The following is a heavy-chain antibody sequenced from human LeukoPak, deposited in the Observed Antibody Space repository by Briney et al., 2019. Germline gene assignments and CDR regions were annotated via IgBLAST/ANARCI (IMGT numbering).Heavy chain of an antibody. D-gene: IGHD4-17*01. J-gene: IGHJ4*02. V-gene: IGHV3-20*04. Sequence: RPGGSLRLSCAASGFTFDNYGMSWVRLAPGKGLEWVSGINWNGGSIGYAHSVKGRFTISRDNAKNSLYLQMNSLRAEDTALYYCARVGIYGDYGRYFDYWGQGTLVTVSS. CDR3: ARVGIYGDYGRYFDY. CDR1: GFTFDNYG. CDR2: INWNGGSI.